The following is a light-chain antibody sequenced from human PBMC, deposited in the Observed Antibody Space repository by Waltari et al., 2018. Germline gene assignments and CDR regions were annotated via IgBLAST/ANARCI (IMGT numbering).Light chain of an antibody. CDR3: QVWDSSTDHWV. J-gene: IGLJ3*02. V-gene: IGLV3-21*04. CDR2: EDT. CDR1: NIGTKS. Sequence: SYELAQPPSVSVAPGKTASFTCGGTNIGTKSVHWYQQKPGQAPALVIYEDTDRPSGIPERFSGSNAGNTATLTISRVEAGDEADYYCQVWDSSTDHWVFGGGTKLTVL.